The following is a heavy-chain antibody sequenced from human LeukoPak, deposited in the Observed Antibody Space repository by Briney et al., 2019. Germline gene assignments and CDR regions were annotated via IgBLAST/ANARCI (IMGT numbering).Heavy chain of an antibody. D-gene: IGHD3-22*01. Sequence: TLSLTCTVSGGSISSGSYYWSWIRQPAGKGLEWIGRIYTSGSTNYNPSLKSRVTISVDTSKNQFSLKLSSVTAADTAVYYCARVKGSSGYYDNWFDPWGQGTLVTVSS. CDR1: GGSISSGSYY. V-gene: IGHV4-61*02. CDR3: ARVKGSSGYYDNWFDP. J-gene: IGHJ5*02. CDR2: IYTSGST.